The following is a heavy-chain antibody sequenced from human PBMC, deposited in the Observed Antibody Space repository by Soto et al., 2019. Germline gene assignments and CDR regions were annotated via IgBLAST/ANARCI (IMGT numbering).Heavy chain of an antibody. CDR2: ISWNSGSI. CDR3: AKAEQGDYYYYMDV. CDR1: GFTFDDYA. Sequence: GGSLRLSCAASGFTFDDYAMHWVRQAPGKGLEWVSGISWNSGSIGYADSVKGRFTISRDNAKNSLYLQMNSLRAEDTALYYCAKAEQGDYYYYMDVWGKGTTVTVSS. D-gene: IGHD3-16*01. V-gene: IGHV3-9*01. J-gene: IGHJ6*03.